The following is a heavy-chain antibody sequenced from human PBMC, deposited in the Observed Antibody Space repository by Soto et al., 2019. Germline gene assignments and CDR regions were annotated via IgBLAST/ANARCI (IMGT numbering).Heavy chain of an antibody. D-gene: IGHD2-15*01. V-gene: IGHV1-69*01. Sequence: QVQLVQSGAEVKKPGSSVKVSCKASGGTFSSYAISWVRQAPGQGLEWMGGIIPIFGTANYAQKFKGRVTITADESTSTAYMELSSLRSEDTAVYYCARVVVSYCSGGSCYSHYYYGMDVGGQGTTVTVPS. CDR1: GGTFSSYA. CDR3: ARVVVSYCSGGSCYSHYYYGMDV. J-gene: IGHJ6*02. CDR2: IIPIFGTA.